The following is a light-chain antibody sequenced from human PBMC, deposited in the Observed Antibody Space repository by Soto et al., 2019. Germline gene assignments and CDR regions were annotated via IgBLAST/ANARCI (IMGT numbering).Light chain of an antibody. CDR1: QSVGRNF. Sequence: EIVLTQSPGTLSLSPGERATLSCRASQSVGRNFLAWYQQKAGQAPRLLIHGASSRATGIPDRFSGSGSGTDFSLTSSRLEPEDCAVYYCQQYASSPLTFGGGTKVE. CDR2: GAS. J-gene: IGKJ4*01. V-gene: IGKV3-20*01. CDR3: QQYASSPLT.